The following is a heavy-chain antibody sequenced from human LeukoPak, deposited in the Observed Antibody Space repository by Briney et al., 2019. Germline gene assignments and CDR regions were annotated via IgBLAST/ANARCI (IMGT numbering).Heavy chain of an antibody. D-gene: IGHD3-16*02. J-gene: IGHJ4*02. CDR2: MSGSGGST. Sequence: GGSLRLSCVASGFTFNNYAMSWVRQAPGNGLEWVSAMSGSGGSTYYADSVKGRFTISRDNSKNTVYLQMNSLRAEDTAVYYCAKDRFYDYVRGSYRYTGPNYFDYWGQGILVTVSS. CDR3: AKDRFYDYVRGSYRYTGPNYFDY. V-gene: IGHV3-23*01. CDR1: GFTFNNYA.